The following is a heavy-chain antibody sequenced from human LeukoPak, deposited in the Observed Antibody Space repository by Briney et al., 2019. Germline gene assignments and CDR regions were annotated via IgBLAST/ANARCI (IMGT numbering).Heavy chain of an antibody. D-gene: IGHD3-9*01. Sequence: ASVKVSCKASGYTFTGYYMHRVRQAPGQGLEWMGWINPNSGGTNYAQKFQGRVTMTRDTSISTAYMELSRLRSDDTAVYYCATSLLTGYTLDYWGQGTLVTVSS. J-gene: IGHJ4*02. CDR2: INPNSGGT. CDR3: ATSLLTGYTLDY. V-gene: IGHV1-2*02. CDR1: GYTFTGYY.